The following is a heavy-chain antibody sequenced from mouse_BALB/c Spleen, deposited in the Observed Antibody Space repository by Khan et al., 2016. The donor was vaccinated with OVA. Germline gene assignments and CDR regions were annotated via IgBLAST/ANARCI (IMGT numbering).Heavy chain of an antibody. Sequence: EVQLQESGPGLVNPSQSLSLTCTVTGYSITSDYAWNWIRQFPGNKLEWMGYINYSGSTNYNPALKSRISITRDTSKNQFFLQLNSVTTEDTATYYCARDGSRDNDAMDYWGQGTSVTVSA. CDR1: GYSITSDYA. CDR2: INYSGST. CDR3: ARDGSRDNDAMDY. V-gene: IGHV3-2*02. J-gene: IGHJ4*01. D-gene: IGHD2-3*01.